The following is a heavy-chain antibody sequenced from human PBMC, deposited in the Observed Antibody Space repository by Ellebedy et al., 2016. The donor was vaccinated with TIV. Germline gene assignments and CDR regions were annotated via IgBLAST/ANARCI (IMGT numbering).Heavy chain of an antibody. CDR1: GFTFSSYW. V-gene: IGHV3-7*03. J-gene: IGHJ4*02. D-gene: IGHD1-26*01. CDR2: IKQDGSEK. Sequence: PGGSLRLSCAASGFTFSSYWMSWVRQAPGKGLEWVANIKQDGSEKYYVDSVKGRFTISRDNAKNSLYLQMNNLRAEDTAVYYCARDTLVGVTDSYFDYWGQGTLVTVSS. CDR3: ARDTLVGVTDSYFDY.